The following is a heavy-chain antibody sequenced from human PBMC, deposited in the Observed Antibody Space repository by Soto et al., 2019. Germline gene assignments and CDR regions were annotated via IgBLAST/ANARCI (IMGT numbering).Heavy chain of an antibody. J-gene: IGHJ4*02. D-gene: IGHD1-26*01. CDR3: ARDISIGSGSYFYRY. CDR2: ISAYNGNT. CDR1: GYTFTSYG. Sequence: ASVKVSCKASGYTFTSYGISWLRQAPGQGLEWMGWISAYNGNTNYAQKLQGRVTMTTDTSTSTAYMELRSLRSDDTAVYYCARDISIGSGSYFYRYWGQGTLVTVSS. V-gene: IGHV1-18*01.